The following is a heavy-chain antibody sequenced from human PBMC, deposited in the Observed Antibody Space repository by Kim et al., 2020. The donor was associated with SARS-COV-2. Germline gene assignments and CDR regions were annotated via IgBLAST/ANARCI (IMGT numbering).Heavy chain of an antibody. CDR3: ARRQFTSGWYYIDY. D-gene: IGHD6-19*01. J-gene: IGHJ4*02. Sequence: ADTVKGRITISRDNAKNTLYLQMNSLRAEDTAVYYCARRQFTSGWYYIDYWGQGTLVTVSS. V-gene: IGHV3-74*01.